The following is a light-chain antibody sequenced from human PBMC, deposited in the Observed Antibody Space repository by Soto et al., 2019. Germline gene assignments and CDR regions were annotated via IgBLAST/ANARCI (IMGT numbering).Light chain of an antibody. Sequence: QSALTQPPSASGSPGQSVTISCTGTKSDIGVYDFVSWYQHHPGKAPRLIIYNVNGRPSGVPRRFSGSKSGNTASLTVSGLQAVDEADYYCSSYSDTNIYVFGTGTKVTVL. CDR3: SSYSDTNIYV. J-gene: IGLJ1*01. V-gene: IGLV2-8*01. CDR2: NVN. CDR1: KSDIGVYDF.